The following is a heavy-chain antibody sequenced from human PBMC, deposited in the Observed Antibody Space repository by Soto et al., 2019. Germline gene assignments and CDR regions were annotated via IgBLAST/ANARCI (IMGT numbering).Heavy chain of an antibody. J-gene: IGHJ6*02. CDR1: GFTFDDYA. CDR3: AKDMRGGSSSSRYYYGLDV. V-gene: IGHV3-9*01. D-gene: IGHD6-13*01. Sequence: EVQLVESGGGLVQPGRSLRLSCAASGFTFDDYAMHWVRQAPGKGLEWVSGISWNSGTIVYVDSVKGRFTISRDNAKNILFXQMNSLRGEDTALYYCAKDMRGGSSSSRYYYGLDVWGQGTTVTVSS. CDR2: ISWNSGTI.